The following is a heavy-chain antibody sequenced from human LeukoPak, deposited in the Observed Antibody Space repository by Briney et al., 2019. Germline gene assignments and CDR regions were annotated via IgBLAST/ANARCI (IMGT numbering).Heavy chain of an antibody. CDR3: ARDYKYAFDN. J-gene: IGHJ4*02. Sequence: GGSLRLSCAASGSTFSSYSMNWVRQAPGKGLEWISYIGIDSGNTHYADSVKGRFTISGDKAKNSLYLQMHSLRVEDTAVYYCARDYKYAFDNWGQGTLVTVSS. CDR2: IGIDSGNT. V-gene: IGHV3-48*01. D-gene: IGHD5-24*01. CDR1: GSTFSSYS.